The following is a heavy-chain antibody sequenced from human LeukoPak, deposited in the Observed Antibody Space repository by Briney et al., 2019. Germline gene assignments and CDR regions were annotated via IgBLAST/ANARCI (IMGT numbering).Heavy chain of an antibody. CDR3: ARDWFVDSGDDPFPFDY. V-gene: IGHV1-2*02. CDR1: GYTFTGFY. J-gene: IGHJ4*02. D-gene: IGHD5-12*01. Sequence: ASVKVSCKASGYTFTGFYIHWVRQAPGQGLERMGWLNCNSGGTNYAQKFQGRVTMTRDTSISTAYLELNRLTSDDTAIYYCARDWFVDSGDDPFPFDYRGQGALVSVSS. CDR2: LNCNSGGT.